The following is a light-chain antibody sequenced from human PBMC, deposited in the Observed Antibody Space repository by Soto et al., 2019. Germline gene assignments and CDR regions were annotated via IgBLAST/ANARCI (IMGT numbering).Light chain of an antibody. V-gene: IGKV3-11*01. CDR1: QSVSSY. CDR2: DAS. Sequence: EIVLTQSPATLSLSPGERATLSCRASQSVSSYLAWYQQKPGQAPRLLIYDASKRATGIPARFSGSGSGTDFDLTISSLEPEDLAVYYCQQRSNGLITFGPGTKVDIK. J-gene: IGKJ3*01. CDR3: QQRSNGLIT.